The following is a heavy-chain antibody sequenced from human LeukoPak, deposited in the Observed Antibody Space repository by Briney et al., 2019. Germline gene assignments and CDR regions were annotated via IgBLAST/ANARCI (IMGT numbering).Heavy chain of an antibody. V-gene: IGHV3-23*01. CDR2: ISGSGGST. CDR1: GFTFSDYY. CDR3: AKADRASWYYDFWSGYSRSYYFDY. D-gene: IGHD3-3*01. J-gene: IGHJ4*02. Sequence: GGSLRLSCAASGFTFSDYYMSWIRQAPGKGLEWVSAISGSGGSTYYADSVKGRFTISRDISKNTLYLQMNSLRAEDTAVYYCAKADRASWYYDFWSGYSRSYYFDYWGQGTLVTVSS.